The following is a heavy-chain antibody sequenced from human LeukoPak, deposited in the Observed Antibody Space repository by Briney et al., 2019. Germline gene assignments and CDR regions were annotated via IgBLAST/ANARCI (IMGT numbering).Heavy chain of an antibody. CDR2: IYTSGST. D-gene: IGHD6-13*01. J-gene: IGHJ4*02. Sequence: SETLSLTCTVSGGSISSYYWSWIRQPPGKGLEWIGYIYTSGSTNYNPSLKSRVTISVDTSKNQFSLKLSSVTAADTAVYYCARSPASSSWYDYWGQGTLVTVSS. V-gene: IGHV4-4*09. CDR3: ARSPASSSWYDY. CDR1: GGSISSYY.